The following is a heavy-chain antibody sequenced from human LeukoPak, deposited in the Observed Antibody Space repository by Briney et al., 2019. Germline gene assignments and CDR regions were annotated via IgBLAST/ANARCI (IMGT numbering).Heavy chain of an antibody. CDR2: IYYSGST. Sequence: PSQTLSLTCTVSGGSISSGGYYWSRIRQHPGKGLEWIGYIYYSGSTYYNPSLKSRVTISVDTSKNQFSLKLSSVTAADTAVYYCARQIGYCSSTSCHSGVWFDPWGQGTLVTVSS. J-gene: IGHJ5*02. CDR1: GGSISSGGYY. V-gene: IGHV4-31*03. D-gene: IGHD2-2*01. CDR3: ARQIGYCSSTSCHSGVWFDP.